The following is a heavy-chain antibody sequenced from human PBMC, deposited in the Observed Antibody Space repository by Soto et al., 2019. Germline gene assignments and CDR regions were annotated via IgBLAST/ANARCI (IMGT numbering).Heavy chain of an antibody. CDR1: GYTFTSYG. V-gene: IGHV1-18*01. D-gene: IGHD2-15*01. J-gene: IGHJ5*02. CDR2: VSAYNANT. Sequence: GASVKVSCKASGYTFTSYGISWVRQAPGQGLEWMGWVSAYNANTIYVQKFQGRVTMTTDTSTSTAYMELRSLRSDDTAVYYCARGRYCSGGSCHPRDNWFDPWGQGTLVTVSS. CDR3: ARGRYCSGGSCHPRDNWFDP.